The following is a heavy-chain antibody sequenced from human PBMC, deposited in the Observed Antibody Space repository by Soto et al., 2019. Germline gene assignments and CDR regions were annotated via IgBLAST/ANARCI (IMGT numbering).Heavy chain of an antibody. CDR2: MYNTGST. CDR1: GGSVSSGSYY. J-gene: IGHJ5*02. CDR3: ARSVFP. V-gene: IGHV4-61*01. Sequence: SETLSLTCTVSGGSVSSGSYYWSWIRQPPGKGLEWIGYMYNTGSTVYNPSFKSRVTISVDTSKNQFSLKLNSVTAADTAVYYCARSVFPWGQGTLVTVS.